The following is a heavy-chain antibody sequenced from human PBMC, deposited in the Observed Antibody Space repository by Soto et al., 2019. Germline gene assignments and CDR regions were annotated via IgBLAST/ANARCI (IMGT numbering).Heavy chain of an antibody. Sequence: PSETLSLTCTVSGGSISSGGYYWSWIRQHPGKGLEWIGYIYYSGSTYYNPSLKSRVTLSVDTSKNQFSLKLSSVTAADTAVYYCARGASSGYKTKHFDYWGQGTLVTVSS. J-gene: IGHJ4*02. D-gene: IGHD3-22*01. CDR3: ARGASSGYKTKHFDY. V-gene: IGHV4-31*03. CDR1: GGSISSGGYY. CDR2: IYYSGST.